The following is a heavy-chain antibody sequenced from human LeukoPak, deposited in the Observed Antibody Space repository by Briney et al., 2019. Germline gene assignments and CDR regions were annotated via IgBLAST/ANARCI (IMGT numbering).Heavy chain of an antibody. CDR3: ARDSRLSGSYYVY. Sequence: SVKVSCKASGGTFSSYAISWVRQAPGQGLEWMGGIIPIFGTANYAQKFQGRVTITTDESTSTAYMELSSLISEDTDVYYCARDSRLSGSYYVYWGQGTLVTVSS. CDR1: GGTFSSYA. CDR2: IIPIFGTA. V-gene: IGHV1-69*05. D-gene: IGHD1-26*01. J-gene: IGHJ4*02.